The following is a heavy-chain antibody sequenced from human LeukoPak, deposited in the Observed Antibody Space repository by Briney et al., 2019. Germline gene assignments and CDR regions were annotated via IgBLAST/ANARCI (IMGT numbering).Heavy chain of an antibody. CDR3: ARDPSGYDFWSGYSPYYYMDV. CDR2: INPNSGGT. J-gene: IGHJ6*03. Sequence: ASVKVSCKASGYTFTGYYMHWVRQAPGQGLEWMGWINPNSGGTNYAQKFQGRVTMTRDTSISTAYMELSRLRSDDTAVYYCARDPSGYDFWSGYSPYYYMDVWGKGTTVTVSS. CDR1: GYTFTGYY. D-gene: IGHD3-3*01. V-gene: IGHV1-2*02.